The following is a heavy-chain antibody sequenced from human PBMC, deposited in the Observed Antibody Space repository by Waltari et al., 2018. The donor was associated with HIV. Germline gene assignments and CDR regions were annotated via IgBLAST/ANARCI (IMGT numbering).Heavy chain of an antibody. CDR2: INPNSGGT. D-gene: IGHD3-3*01. Sequence: QVQLVQSGAEVKKPGPSVKVSCKASGYTFTGYYMHWVRQAPGQGLEWMGGINPNSGGTNYAQKFQGRVTMTRDTSISTAYMELSRLRSDDTAVYYCARGVYDFWSGYNQGWFDPWGQGTLVTVSS. J-gene: IGHJ5*02. CDR3: ARGVYDFWSGYNQGWFDP. V-gene: IGHV1-2*02. CDR1: GYTFTGYY.